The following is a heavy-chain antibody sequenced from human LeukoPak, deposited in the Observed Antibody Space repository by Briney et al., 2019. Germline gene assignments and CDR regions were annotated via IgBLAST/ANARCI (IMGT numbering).Heavy chain of an antibody. V-gene: IGHV1-69*13. CDR1: GGSFTFTSHA. CDR3: AGFFYDNSGDAFDI. CDR2: LIPIYGSA. Sequence: ASVTVSYKASGGSFTFTSHAISWVRQAPGQGLEGGGGLIPIYGSANYAQKFQGRVTITSDESTRTVYMELSSLRPEDSAVYYCAGFFYDNSGDAFDIWGQGTMVTVSS. J-gene: IGHJ3*02. D-gene: IGHD3-22*01.